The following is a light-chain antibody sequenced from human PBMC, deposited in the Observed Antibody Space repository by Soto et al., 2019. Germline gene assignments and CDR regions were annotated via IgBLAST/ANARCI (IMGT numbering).Light chain of an antibody. V-gene: IGLV1-44*01. CDR1: SSNIGSNT. J-gene: IGLJ2*01. CDR2: SNN. Sequence: QSVLTQPPSASGTPGQRVTISCSGSSSNIGSNTVNWYQQLPGMAPKVLIYSNNQRPSGVPDRFSGSKSGTSASLAISGLQSEDEADYYCAAWDGSLNGRVFGGGTKLTVL. CDR3: AAWDGSLNGRV.